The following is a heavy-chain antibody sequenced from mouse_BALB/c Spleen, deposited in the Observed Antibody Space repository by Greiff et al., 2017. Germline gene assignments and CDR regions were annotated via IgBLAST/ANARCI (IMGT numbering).Heavy chain of an antibody. CDR3: ARSRSLDY. CDR1: GYAFSSYW. Sequence: GQLQESGAELVRPGSSVKISCKASGYAFSSYWMNWVKQRPGQGLEWIGQIYPGDGDTNYNGKFKGKATLTADKSSSTAYMQLSSLTSEDSAVYFCARSRSLDYWGQGTTLTVSS. J-gene: IGHJ2*01. CDR2: IYPGDGDT. V-gene: IGHV1-80*01.